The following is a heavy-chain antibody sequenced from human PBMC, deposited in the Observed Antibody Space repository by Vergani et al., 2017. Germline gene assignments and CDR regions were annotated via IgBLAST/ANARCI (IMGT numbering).Heavy chain of an antibody. D-gene: IGHD3-3*01. CDR3: ARGPRLRFLEWLGGMDV. Sequence: EVQLVESGGGLVKPGGSLRLSCAASGFTFSSYSMNWVRQAPGKGLEWVSSISSSSSYIYYADSVKGRFTISRDNAKNSLYLQMNSLRAEDTAVYYCARGPRLRFLEWLGGMDVWGQGTTVTVSS. CDR2: ISSSSSYI. V-gene: IGHV3-21*01. J-gene: IGHJ6*02. CDR1: GFTFSSYS.